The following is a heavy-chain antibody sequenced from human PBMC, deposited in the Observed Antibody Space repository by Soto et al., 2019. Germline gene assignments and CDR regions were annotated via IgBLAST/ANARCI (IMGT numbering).Heavy chain of an antibody. D-gene: IGHD2-15*01. CDR2: ISSISTTK. Sequence: EVHLVESGGGLVQPGGSLRLSCGASGFTFSIYTMNWVRQAPGKGLEWLSYISSISTTKQYADSVQGRFTISRDNAKNSLYLQMNSLRAEDTAVYYCARDGGRHFDNWGQGTLVTVSS. V-gene: IGHV3-48*01. CDR1: GFTFSIYT. J-gene: IGHJ4*02. CDR3: ARDGGRHFDN.